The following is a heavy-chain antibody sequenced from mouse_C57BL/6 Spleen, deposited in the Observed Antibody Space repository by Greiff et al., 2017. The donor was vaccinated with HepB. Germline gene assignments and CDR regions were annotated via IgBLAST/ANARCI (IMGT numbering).Heavy chain of an antibody. J-gene: IGHJ4*01. CDR3: ARPDSSGYDYYAMDY. D-gene: IGHD3-2*02. CDR1: GYTFTSYW. V-gene: IGHV1-64*01. CDR2: IHPNSGST. Sequence: QVQLQQPGAELVKPGASVKLSCKASGYTFTSYWMHWVKQRPGQGLEWIGMIHPNSGSTNYNEKFKSKATLTVDKSSSTAYMQLSSLTSEDSAVYDCARPDSSGYDYYAMDYWGQGTSVTVSS.